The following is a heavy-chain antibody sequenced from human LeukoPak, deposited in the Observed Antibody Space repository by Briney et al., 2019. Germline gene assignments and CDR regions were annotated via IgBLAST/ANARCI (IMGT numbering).Heavy chain of an antibody. CDR2: IYYSGST. D-gene: IGHD5/OR15-5a*01. J-gene: IGHJ4*02. CDR1: GGSIRSYY. Sequence: SETLSLTCTVSGGSIRSYYWSWIRQPPGKGLECIGYIYYSGSTNYNPSLKSRVTISVDTSKNQFSLKLRSVTAADTAVYYCARGGSTIGEVWGQGTLVTVSS. V-gene: IGHV4-59*01. CDR3: ARGGSTIGEV.